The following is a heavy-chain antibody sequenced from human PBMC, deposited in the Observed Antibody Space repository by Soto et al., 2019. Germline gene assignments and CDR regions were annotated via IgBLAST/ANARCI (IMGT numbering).Heavy chain of an antibody. CDR1: GFTFSSYG. CDR2: IKQDGSEK. CDR3: ARVQDVINFYGTTFDY. V-gene: IGHV3-7*01. Sequence: GGSLRLSCAASGFTFSSYGMSWVRQAPGKGLEWVANIKQDGSEKYYVDSVKGRFTISRDNAKNSLYLQMNSLRAEDTAVYYCARVQDVINFYGTTFDYWGQGTLVTVSS. J-gene: IGHJ4*02. D-gene: IGHD1-1*01.